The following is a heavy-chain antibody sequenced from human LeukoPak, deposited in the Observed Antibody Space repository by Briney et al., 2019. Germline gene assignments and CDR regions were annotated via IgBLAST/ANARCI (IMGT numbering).Heavy chain of an antibody. CDR3: AREILGGFNPGAY. CDR2: IHRSGSP. Sequence: PSETLSLTSTVSLDSTTSNFWSWVRQPPGKGLEWIGEIHRSGSPNYNPSLQGRVTISIDRSRNQIVLELSSVTAADTAVYYCAREILGGFNPGAYWGQGILVTVSS. J-gene: IGHJ4*02. CDR1: LDSTTSNF. V-gene: IGHV4-4*02. D-gene: IGHD1-14*01.